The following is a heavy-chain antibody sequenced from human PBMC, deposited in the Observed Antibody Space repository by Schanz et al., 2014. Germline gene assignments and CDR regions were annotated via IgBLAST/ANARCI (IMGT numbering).Heavy chain of an antibody. D-gene: IGHD5-12*01. Sequence: VQLVESGGGVVQPGRSLRLSCAASGFIFSSYGLHWVRQAPGKGLEWVSSISSSSSYIYYADSVKGRFTISRDNAKNSLYLQMNSLRAEDTAVYYCASPSGYSDYGTYFDFWGQGTLVTVSS. V-gene: IGHV3-21*04. CDR2: ISSSSSYI. J-gene: IGHJ4*02. CDR3: ASPSGYSDYGTYFDF. CDR1: GFIFSSYG.